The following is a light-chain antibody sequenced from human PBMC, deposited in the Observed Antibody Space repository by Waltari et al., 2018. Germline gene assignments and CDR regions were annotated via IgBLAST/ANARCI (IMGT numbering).Light chain of an antibody. Sequence: DVVVTQSPDSLAVSLGERAPINCKSSQNVNNKLAWYQQKPGQHPNLLIYWASTRASRVPDRFSVSGSGTDFTLTISSLQADDVAVYYCQQYDNTPFTFGPGTKVDIK. CDR2: WAS. CDR1: QNVNNK. V-gene: IGKV4-1*01. CDR3: QQYDNTPFT. J-gene: IGKJ3*01.